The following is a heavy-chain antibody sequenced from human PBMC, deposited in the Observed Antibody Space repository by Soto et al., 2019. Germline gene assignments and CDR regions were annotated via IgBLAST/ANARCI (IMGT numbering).Heavy chain of an antibody. Sequence: HPGGSLRLSCAASGFTFSSYAMSWVRQAPGKGLEWVSAISGSGGSTYYADSVKGRFTISRDNSKNTLYLQMNSLRAEDTAVYYCAKWGPTSYDFWSGSALDVWGQGTTVTVSS. J-gene: IGHJ6*02. CDR2: ISGSGGST. CDR1: GFTFSSYA. D-gene: IGHD3-3*01. CDR3: AKWGPTSYDFWSGSALDV. V-gene: IGHV3-23*01.